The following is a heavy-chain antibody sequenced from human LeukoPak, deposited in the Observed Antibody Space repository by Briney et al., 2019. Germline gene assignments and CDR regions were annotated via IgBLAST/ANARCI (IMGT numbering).Heavy chain of an antibody. CDR1: GFTFSSYA. D-gene: IGHD2-2*01. Sequence: GRSLRLSCAASGFTFSSYAMHWVRQAPGKGLEWVAVISYDGSNKYYADSVKGRFTISRDNSKNTLYLQMNSLRAEDTAVYYCARPVGGYCSSTSCYYNWFDPWGQGTLVTVSS. J-gene: IGHJ5*02. CDR2: ISYDGSNK. CDR3: ARPVGGYCSSTSCYYNWFDP. V-gene: IGHV3-30-3*01.